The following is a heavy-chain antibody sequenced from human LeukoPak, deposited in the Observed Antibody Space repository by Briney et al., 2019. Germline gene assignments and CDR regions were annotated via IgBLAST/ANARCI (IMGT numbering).Heavy chain of an antibody. J-gene: IGHJ4*02. D-gene: IGHD6-13*01. Sequence: PSETLSLTCTVSVGSIGTYYWNWIRQPPGKELEWIGYIYYSGSTSYNPSLKSRVTISVDTSKTQSSLKLGSVTAADTAVYYCARGYTSRSYYFDYWGQGALVTVSS. CDR3: ARGYTSRSYYFDY. CDR1: VGSIGTYY. V-gene: IGHV4-59*01. CDR2: IYYSGST.